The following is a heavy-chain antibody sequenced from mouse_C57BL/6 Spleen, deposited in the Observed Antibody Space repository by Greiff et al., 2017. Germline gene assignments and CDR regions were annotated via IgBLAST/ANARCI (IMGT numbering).Heavy chain of an antibody. D-gene: IGHD4-1*01. CDR1: GYTFTSYW. V-gene: IGHV1-64*01. J-gene: IGHJ4*01. Sequence: VKLQQPGAELVKPGASVKLSCKASGYTFTSYWMHWVKQRPGQGLEWIGMIHPNSGSTNYNEKFKSKATLTVDKSSSTAYMQLSSLTSEDSAVYYCARMGKHAMDYWGQGTSVTVSS. CDR2: IHPNSGST. CDR3: ARMGKHAMDY.